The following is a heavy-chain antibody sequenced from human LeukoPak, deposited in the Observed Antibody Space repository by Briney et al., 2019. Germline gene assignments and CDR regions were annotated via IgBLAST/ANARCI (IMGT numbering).Heavy chain of an antibody. J-gene: IGHJ5*02. CDR2: ISAYNGYT. CDR3: ARDKAPYCSSTSCYLHWFDP. CDR1: GYTFSSYG. V-gene: IGHV1-18*01. Sequence: ASVKVSCKSSGYTFSSYGITWVRQAPGQGLEWMGSISAYNGYTDYSQKLQGRVTMTTDTSTSTVYMELRSLRSDDTAVYYCARDKAPYCSSTSCYLHWFDPWGQGTLVTVSS. D-gene: IGHD2-2*01.